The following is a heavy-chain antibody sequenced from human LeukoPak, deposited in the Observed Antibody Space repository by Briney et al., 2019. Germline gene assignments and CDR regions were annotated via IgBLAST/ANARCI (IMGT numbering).Heavy chain of an antibody. V-gene: IGHV1-18*01. Sequence: ASVKLSCKASGYTFTSYGISWVRQAPGQGLEWRGWSSAYNGNTNYAQNLQGRLTMTTHTSTSTAYMELRSLSSDDTAVYFCARVLLRYFDGFRGGIYDYLDYWGQGTLVTVSS. CDR2: SSAYNGNT. D-gene: IGHD3-9*01. J-gene: IGHJ4*02. CDR3: ARVLLRYFDGFRGGIYDYLDY. CDR1: GYTFTSYG.